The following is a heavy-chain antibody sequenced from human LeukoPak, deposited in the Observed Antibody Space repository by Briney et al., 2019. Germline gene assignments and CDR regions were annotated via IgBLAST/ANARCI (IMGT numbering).Heavy chain of an antibody. Sequence: PGGSLRLSCAASGFTFSSYAMSWVRQAPGKGLEWVSAISGSGGSTYYADSVKGRFTISRDNSKNTLYLQMNSLRAEDTAVYYCARVGDYYDSSGYPRYYFDYWGQGTLVTVSS. V-gene: IGHV3-23*01. CDR1: GFTFSSYA. J-gene: IGHJ4*02. CDR2: ISGSGGST. CDR3: ARVGDYYDSSGYPRYYFDY. D-gene: IGHD3-22*01.